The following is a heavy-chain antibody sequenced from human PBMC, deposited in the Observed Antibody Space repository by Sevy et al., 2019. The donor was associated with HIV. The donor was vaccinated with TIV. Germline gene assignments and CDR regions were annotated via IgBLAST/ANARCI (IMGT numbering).Heavy chain of an antibody. Sequence: SETLSLTCTVSGGTISSSSYRWGWIRQPPGKGLEWVGSIYHTGAADANPSIKREVTMSVDTSKNQFSLQVGSVTAADTAVYYCARWYGNNFDYWGQGALVTVSS. V-gene: IGHV4-39*01. D-gene: IGHD3-10*01. CDR1: GGTISSSSYR. CDR2: IYHTGAA. J-gene: IGHJ4*02. CDR3: ARWYGNNFDY.